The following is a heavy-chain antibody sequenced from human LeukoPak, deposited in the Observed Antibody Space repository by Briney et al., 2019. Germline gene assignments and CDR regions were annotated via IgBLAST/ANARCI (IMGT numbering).Heavy chain of an antibody. J-gene: IGHJ4*02. CDR1: GGSISSYY. CDR2: IYYSGST. D-gene: IGHD6-19*01. CDR3: ARSIAVAGSQPAFDY. Sequence: SETPSLTCTVSGGSISSYYWSWIRQPPGKGLEWIGSIYYSGSTYYNPSLKSRVTISADTSKNQFSLKLSSVTAADTAVYYCARSIAVAGSQPAFDYWGQGTLVTVSS. V-gene: IGHV4-59*05.